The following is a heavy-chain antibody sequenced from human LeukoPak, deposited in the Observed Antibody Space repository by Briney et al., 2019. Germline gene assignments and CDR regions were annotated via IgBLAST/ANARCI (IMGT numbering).Heavy chain of an antibody. Sequence: GGSLRLSCAASGFTFSDYDMSWIRQAPGKGLEWVSYISSSSSYTKNADAVKGRFTISRDNAKKSVYLQMNSLRAEDTAVYYCGRGQWTSDYWGQGTLVTVSS. J-gene: IGHJ4*02. CDR3: GRGQWTSDY. D-gene: IGHD3/OR15-3a*01. V-gene: IGHV3-11*05. CDR2: ISSSSSYT. CDR1: GFTFSDYD.